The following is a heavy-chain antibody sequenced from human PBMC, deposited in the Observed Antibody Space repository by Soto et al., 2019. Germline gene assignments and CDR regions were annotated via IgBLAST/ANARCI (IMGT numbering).Heavy chain of an antibody. CDR1: GFTFSNAW. V-gene: IGHV3-15*01. CDR3: TAKYQLLLNYYYYGMDV. CDR2: IKSKTDGGTT. D-gene: IGHD2-2*01. Sequence: PGGSLRLSCAVSGFTFSNAWMSWVRQAPGKGLEWVGRIKSKTDGGTTDYAAPVKGRFTISRDDSKNTLYLQMNSLKTEDTAVYYCTAKYQLLLNYYYYGMDVWGQGTTVTVSS. J-gene: IGHJ6*02.